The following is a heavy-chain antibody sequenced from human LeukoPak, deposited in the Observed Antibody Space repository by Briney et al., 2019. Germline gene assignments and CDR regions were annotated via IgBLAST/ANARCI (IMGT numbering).Heavy chain of an antibody. Sequence: GGSLRLSCAAPGFTFSSYVMSWVRHAPGKGLEWVSSIRGTTDSTYYADSVKGRFTISRDNSKNTLYLQMNSLRAEDTAVYYCAKHCSGGSCYSGLDYWGQGTLVTVSS. J-gene: IGHJ4*02. D-gene: IGHD2-15*01. CDR2: IRGTTDST. CDR1: GFTFSSYV. V-gene: IGHV3-23*01. CDR3: AKHCSGGSCYSGLDY.